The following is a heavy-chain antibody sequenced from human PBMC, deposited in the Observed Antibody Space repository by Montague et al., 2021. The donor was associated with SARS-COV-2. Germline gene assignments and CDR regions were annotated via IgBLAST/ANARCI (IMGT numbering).Heavy chain of an antibody. D-gene: IGHD3-22*01. CDR2: INHSGST. CDR1: GGSFSGYY. J-gene: IGHJ4*02. V-gene: IGHV4-34*01. Sequence: SETLSLTCAVYGGSFSGYYWSWIRQPPGKGLEWIGEINHSGSTKYNPSLKSRVTISVDTSKNQFSLKLSSVTVADTAVYYCASSTERVCTNGNDSSGYGSDHWGQGTLVTVSS. CDR3: ASSTERVCTNGNDSSGYGSDH.